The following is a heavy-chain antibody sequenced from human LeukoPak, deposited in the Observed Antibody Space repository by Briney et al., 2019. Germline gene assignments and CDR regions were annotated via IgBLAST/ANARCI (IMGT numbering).Heavy chain of an antibody. CDR3: ARGLTIDDAFDI. CDR2: IYRGGNT. J-gene: IGHJ3*02. CDR1: GFIVSSNY. V-gene: IGHV3-66*01. Sequence: GGSLRLSCAASGFIVSSNYMSWVRQAPGKGLEWVSVIYRGGNTYYADSVKGRFTISRDNSKNTLYLQMNSLRAEDTAVYYCARGLTIDDAFDIWGQGTMVTVSS. D-gene: IGHD3-3*01.